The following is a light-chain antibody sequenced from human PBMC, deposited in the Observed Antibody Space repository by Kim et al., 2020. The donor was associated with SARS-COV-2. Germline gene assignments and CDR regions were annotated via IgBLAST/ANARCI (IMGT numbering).Light chain of an antibody. J-gene: IGLJ1*01. Sequence: SSELTQEPAVSVALGQTARITCQGDSLRVSYATWYQQKPGQAPVVVIYDKNKRPSGIPERFAGSSSINTASLTITGAQAEDEADYYCNSRDVRGNHVLFG. V-gene: IGLV3-19*01. CDR3: NSRDVRGNHVL. CDR1: SLRVSY. CDR2: DKN.